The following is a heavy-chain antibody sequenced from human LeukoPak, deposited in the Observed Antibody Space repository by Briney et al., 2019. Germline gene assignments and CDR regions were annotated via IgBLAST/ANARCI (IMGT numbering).Heavy chain of an antibody. V-gene: IGHV1-2*02. D-gene: IGHD3-10*01. J-gene: IGHJ5*02. Sequence: ASVKVSCKASGYTFTGYYMHWVRQAPGQGLEWMGWINPKSGGTKFAQKLQGRVTMTRDTSISTAYMELSRLGSDDTAVYYCARGRGSGSQPLSNWFDPWGQGTLVTVSS. CDR1: GYTFTGYY. CDR3: ARGRGSGSQPLSNWFDP. CDR2: INPKSGGT.